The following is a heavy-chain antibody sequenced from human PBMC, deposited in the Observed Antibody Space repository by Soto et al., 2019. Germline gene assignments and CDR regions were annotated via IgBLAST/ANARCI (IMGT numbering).Heavy chain of an antibody. J-gene: IGHJ6*02. CDR1: GFTFSSYA. CDR2: ISYDGSNK. V-gene: IGHV3-30-3*01. Sequence: QVQLVESGGGVVQPGRSLRLSCAASGFTFSSYAMHWVRQAPGKGLEWVAVISYDGSNKYYADSVKGRFTISRDNSKNTLYLQMNSLRAEDTAVYYCANGDYYYGMDVWGQGTTVTVSS. CDR3: ANGDYYYGMDV. D-gene: IGHD4-17*01.